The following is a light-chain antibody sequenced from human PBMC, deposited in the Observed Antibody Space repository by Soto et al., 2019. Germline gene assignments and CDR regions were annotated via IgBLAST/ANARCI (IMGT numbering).Light chain of an antibody. Sequence: DIPMTQSPSSLSASVGDRVTITCRATQSVTYYLNWYQQKPGKAPTLLIYAASSLHSGVPSRFSGSGSGTDFTLTISSLQPEDFATYFCQQSYSAPRTFGQGTKVEIK. CDR2: AAS. CDR1: QSVTYY. V-gene: IGKV1-39*01. CDR3: QQSYSAPRT. J-gene: IGKJ1*01.